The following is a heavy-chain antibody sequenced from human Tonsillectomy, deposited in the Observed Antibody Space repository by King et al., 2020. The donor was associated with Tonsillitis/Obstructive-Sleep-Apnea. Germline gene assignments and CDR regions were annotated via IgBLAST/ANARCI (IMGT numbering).Heavy chain of an antibody. V-gene: IGHV1-2*02. Sequence: VQLVESGAEVKKPGASVKVSCKASGYTFTGYYIHWVRQAPGQGLEWMGWINPNNGGTKYAQKFQGRVTVTRDTSISIAYMELSSLRSDDTAVYFCTRRTVTDGFDYWGQGTLVTVSS. D-gene: IGHD4-17*01. CDR2: INPNNGGT. CDR3: TRRTVTDGFDY. CDR1: GYTFTGYY. J-gene: IGHJ4*02.